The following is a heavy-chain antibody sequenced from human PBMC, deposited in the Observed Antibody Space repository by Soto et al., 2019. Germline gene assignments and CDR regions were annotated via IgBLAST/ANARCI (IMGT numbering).Heavy chain of an antibody. Sequence: QVQVQESGPGLVKPSETLSLTCVVSGGSLGRGDWWSWVRQSPGKRLEWIGKIYLRGCSSYSPSLQSRVSISVDMSKNLLFQHLRSVTPADTAVYFCVKNDEYSLQYWGHGTLVTVSS. D-gene: IGHD2-15*01. CDR3: VKNDEYSLQY. CDR2: IYLRGCS. J-gene: IGHJ1*01. V-gene: IGHV4-4*02. CDR1: GGSLGRGDW.